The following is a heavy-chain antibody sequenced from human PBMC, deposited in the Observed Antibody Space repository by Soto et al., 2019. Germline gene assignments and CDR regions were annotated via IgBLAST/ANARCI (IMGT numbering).Heavy chain of an antibody. J-gene: IGHJ4*02. Sequence: ASVTVSCKTSGYIFTDYYIHWVRQAPGQGLEWMGWINPNSGGTNYAQKFQDWVTMTRDTSINTAYMEVNRLRSDDTAVYYCARPSGYYPYYFDDWGQGTQVTVSS. D-gene: IGHD3-22*01. CDR1: GYIFTDYY. V-gene: IGHV1-2*04. CDR2: INPNSGGT. CDR3: ARPSGYYPYYFDD.